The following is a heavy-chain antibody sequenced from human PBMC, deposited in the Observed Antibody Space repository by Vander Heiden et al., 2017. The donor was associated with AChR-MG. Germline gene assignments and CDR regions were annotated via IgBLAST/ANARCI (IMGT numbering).Heavy chain of an antibody. CDR1: GFTFSNYG. Sequence: QVQLVESGGGVVQPGRSLRLSCAASGFTFSNYGMHWVRQPPGKGLEWVTVVSSDGSFKNYVDSVKGRFTISRDNSKTTLYLEMNSLRPEDTAVYYCAKDEAPAIRSGRPLDYWGQGTRVTVSS. J-gene: IGHJ4*02. V-gene: IGHV3-30*18. D-gene: IGHD3-10*01. CDR3: AKDEAPAIRSGRPLDY. CDR2: VSSDGSFK.